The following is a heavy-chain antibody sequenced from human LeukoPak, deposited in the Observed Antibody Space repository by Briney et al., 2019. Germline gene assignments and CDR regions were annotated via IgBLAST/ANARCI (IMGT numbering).Heavy chain of an antibody. V-gene: IGHV3-48*02. J-gene: IGHJ4*02. CDR1: GFTFSSYS. Sequence: GGSLRLSCAASGFTFSSYSMNWVRQAPGKGLEWVSYISSGSSTTYYTDSVKGRFTISRDNARNSLYLQMNSLRDEDTAVYYCARPRYCSGGSCYLSDWGQGTLVTVSS. CDR2: ISSGSSTT. D-gene: IGHD2-15*01. CDR3: ARPRYCSGGSCYLSD.